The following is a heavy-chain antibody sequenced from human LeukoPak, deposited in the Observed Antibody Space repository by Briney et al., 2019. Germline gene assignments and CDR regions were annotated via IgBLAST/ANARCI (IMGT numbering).Heavy chain of an antibody. CDR1: GFTSRSYA. Sequence: GGSLRLSCAASGFTSRSYAMTWVRQAPGKGLEWVSSLTGSGADTYYADSVKGRFTISRDNSKSTLYLQMNSLRAEDTAVYYCAKGRGLFPSSNDYWGQGTLVTVSS. V-gene: IGHV3-23*01. CDR3: AKGRGLFPSSNDY. CDR2: LTGSGADT. D-gene: IGHD3-10*01. J-gene: IGHJ4*02.